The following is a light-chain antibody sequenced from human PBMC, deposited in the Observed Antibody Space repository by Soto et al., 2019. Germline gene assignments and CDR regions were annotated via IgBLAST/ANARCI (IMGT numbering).Light chain of an antibody. Sequence: EIVFTQSPGTLSFSPGERATLSCRTSQSVTTSYLAWYQQKPGQAPRLLIYGTSNRATGIPDRFSGSGSATDFTLTISRLEPEDFAVYYCHQYGDSPQTFGQGTKVDIK. CDR1: QSVTTSY. CDR3: HQYGDSPQT. V-gene: IGKV3-20*01. J-gene: IGKJ1*01. CDR2: GTS.